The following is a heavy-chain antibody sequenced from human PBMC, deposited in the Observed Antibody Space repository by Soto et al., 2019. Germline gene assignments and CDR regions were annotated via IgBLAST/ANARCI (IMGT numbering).Heavy chain of an antibody. J-gene: IGHJ4*02. V-gene: IGHV3-30-3*01. CDR2: ISYDGSNK. D-gene: IGHD6-13*01. CDR3: ARDPGIAAAGTDY. Sequence: GGSLRLSCAASGFTFSSYAMHWVRQAPGKGLEWVAVISYDGSNKYYADSVKGRFTISRDNAKNSLYLQMNSLRAEDTAVYYCARDPGIAAAGTDYWGQGTLVTVSS. CDR1: GFTFSSYA.